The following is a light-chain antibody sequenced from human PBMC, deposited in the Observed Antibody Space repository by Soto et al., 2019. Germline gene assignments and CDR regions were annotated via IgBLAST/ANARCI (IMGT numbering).Light chain of an antibody. CDR3: QQYNSYSLT. V-gene: IGKV1-27*01. J-gene: IGKJ4*01. Sequence: DIQMTQSPSSLSASVGDRVTITCRASQGISSYLAWYQQKPGKVPKVLIYAASTLQSGVPSRFSGSGSGTGFTLTISSLQPDDFETYYCQQYNSYSLTLGGGTKVDIK. CDR1: QGISSY. CDR2: AAS.